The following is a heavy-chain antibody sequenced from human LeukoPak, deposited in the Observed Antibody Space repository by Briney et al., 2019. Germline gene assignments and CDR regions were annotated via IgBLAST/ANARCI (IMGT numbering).Heavy chain of an antibody. CDR3: ARDHEELLRFLEWLQFAY. CDR2: ISAYNGNT. CDR1: GYTFTSYG. Sequence: ASVKVSCKASGYTFTSYGISWVRQAPGQGLEWMGWISAYNGNTNYAQKLQGRVTMTTDTSTSTAYMELRSLRSDGTAVYYCARDHEELLRFLEWLQFAYWGQGTLVTVSS. D-gene: IGHD3-3*01. J-gene: IGHJ4*02. V-gene: IGHV1-18*01.